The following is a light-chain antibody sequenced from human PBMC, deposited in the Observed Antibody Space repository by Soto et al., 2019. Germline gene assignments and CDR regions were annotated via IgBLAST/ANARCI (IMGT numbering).Light chain of an antibody. CDR1: QSVSNY. CDR3: QQSYNTPRT. CDR2: GAS. J-gene: IGKJ2*01. V-gene: IGKV1-39*01. Sequence: DIQMTQSPSSLSASVGDRVTITCRASQSVSNYLNWYQQKPGTAPKLLIYGASTLQSGVPSRFSGSGSGTSFTLTISSLQTEDFAIYYCQQSYNTPRTFGQGTKVETK.